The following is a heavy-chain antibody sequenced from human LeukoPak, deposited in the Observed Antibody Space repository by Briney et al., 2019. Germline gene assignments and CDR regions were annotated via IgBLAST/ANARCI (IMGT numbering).Heavy chain of an antibody. D-gene: IGHD2-2*01. CDR1: GYTFMDYY. CDR2: INPNSGGT. Sequence: ASVAVSCKASGYTFMDYYIHWVRQAWGQGRQWMAWINPNSGGTYYAQNFHDRITLTRDTSISTAYMELSRLRSDDTAIYYCARANALYCSSTSCLFDYWGQGTLVTVSS. CDR3: ARANALYCSSTSCLFDY. V-gene: IGHV1-2*02. J-gene: IGHJ4*02.